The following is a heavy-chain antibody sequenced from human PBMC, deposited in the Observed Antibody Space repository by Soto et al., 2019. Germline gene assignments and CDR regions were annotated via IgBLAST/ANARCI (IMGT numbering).Heavy chain of an antibody. D-gene: IGHD2-15*01. V-gene: IGHV3-64*01. CDR3: ARDSEPTLGYCSGGSCYSYYYYGMDV. Sequence: HPGGSLRLSCAASGFTFSSYAMHWVRQAPGKGLEYVSAISSNGGSTYYANSVKGRFTISRDNSKNTLYLQMGSLRAEDMAVYYSARDSEPTLGYCSGGSCYSYYYYGMDVWGQGTTVTVSS. CDR1: GFTFSSYA. J-gene: IGHJ6*02. CDR2: ISSNGGST.